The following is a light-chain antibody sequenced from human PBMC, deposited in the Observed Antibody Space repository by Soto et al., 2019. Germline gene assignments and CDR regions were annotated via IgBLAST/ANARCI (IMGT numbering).Light chain of an antibody. CDR3: SSYRISSTLDYV. V-gene: IGLV2-14*01. CDR1: NSDVGGYNY. J-gene: IGLJ1*01. CDR2: DVS. Sequence: QSVLTQPASVSGSPGQSITISCTGTNSDVGGYNYVSWYQQHPGKAPKLMIYDVSNRPSGVSDRFSGSKSGSTASLTIAGLQAEDEADYYCSSYRISSTLDYVFGTGTKLTVL.